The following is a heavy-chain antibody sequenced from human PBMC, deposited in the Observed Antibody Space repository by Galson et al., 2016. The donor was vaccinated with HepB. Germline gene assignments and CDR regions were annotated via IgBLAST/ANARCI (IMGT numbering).Heavy chain of an antibody. CDR3: ANDDDYDSGSYRNWFDP. Sequence: SLRLSCAASGFTFSNYAMSWVRQAPGKGLEWVSAISGSGDTTYYADSVKGRFTISRDNSKNTLFLQMNSLRAEDTAVYYCANDDDYDSGSYRNWFDPWGQGTLVTVSS. V-gene: IGHV3-23*01. D-gene: IGHD3-16*02. J-gene: IGHJ5*02. CDR1: GFTFSNYA. CDR2: ISGSGDTT.